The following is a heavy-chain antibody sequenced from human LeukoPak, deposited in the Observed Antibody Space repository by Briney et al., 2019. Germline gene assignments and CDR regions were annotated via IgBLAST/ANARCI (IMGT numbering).Heavy chain of an antibody. J-gene: IGHJ3*02. CDR2: INPNSGGT. V-gene: IGHV1-2*02. Sequence: ASVKVSCKASGYTFTGYYMHWVRQAPGQGLEWMGWINPNSGGTNYAQKFQGRVTMTRHTSISTAYMELSRLRSDDTAVYYCARDLEWLYPGGAFDIWGQGTMVTVSS. CDR1: GYTFTGYY. CDR3: ARDLEWLYPGGAFDI. D-gene: IGHD3-3*01.